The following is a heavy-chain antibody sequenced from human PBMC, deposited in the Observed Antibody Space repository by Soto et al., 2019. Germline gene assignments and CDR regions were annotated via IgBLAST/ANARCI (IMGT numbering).Heavy chain of an antibody. CDR2: IYSSGST. CDR3: ARMRPPAGGYSSSWRPGYFDY. J-gene: IGHJ4*02. D-gene: IGHD6-13*01. CDR1: GGSISSYY. Sequence: QVQLQESGPGLVKPSETLSLTCTVSGGSISSYYWSWIRQPAGKGLEWMGRIYSSGSTNYNPSLKSRVTMSVDTSKNQFSLKLSSVTAADTAVYYCARMRPPAGGYSSSWRPGYFDYWGQGTLVTVSS. V-gene: IGHV4-4*07.